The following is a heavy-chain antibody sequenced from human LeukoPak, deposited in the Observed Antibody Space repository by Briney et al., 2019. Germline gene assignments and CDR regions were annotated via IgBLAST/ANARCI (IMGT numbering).Heavy chain of an antibody. J-gene: IGHJ4*02. CDR2: IYHSGST. Sequence: SGTLSLTCAVSGVSISSNNWRSWVRQPPGKGLEWIGEIYHSGSTKYNPSLTSRVTISVDKSKNQLSLKVNSLTAADTAVYYCARGLTYSTQSAPEWGQGTLVTVSS. CDR3: ARGLTYSTQSAPE. D-gene: IGHD6-13*01. V-gene: IGHV4-4*02. CDR1: GVSISSNNW.